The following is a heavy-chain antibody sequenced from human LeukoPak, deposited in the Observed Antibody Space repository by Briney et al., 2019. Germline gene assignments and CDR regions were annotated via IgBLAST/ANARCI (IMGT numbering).Heavy chain of an antibody. J-gene: IGHJ5*02. Sequence: GGSPRLSCAASGFTFSSYAMSWVRQAPGKGLEWVSAISGSGGSTYYADSVKGRFTISRDNSKNTLYLQMNSLRAEDTAVYYCAKVGSVSNIMGATTPVNWFDPWGQGTLVTVSS. CDR2: ISGSGGST. D-gene: IGHD1-26*01. V-gene: IGHV3-23*01. CDR1: GFTFSSYA. CDR3: AKVGSVSNIMGATTPVNWFDP.